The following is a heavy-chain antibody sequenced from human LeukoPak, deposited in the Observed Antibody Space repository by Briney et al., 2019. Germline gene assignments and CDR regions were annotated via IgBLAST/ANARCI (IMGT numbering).Heavy chain of an antibody. V-gene: IGHV4-39*01. CDR2: IYYSGST. D-gene: IGHD6-19*01. Sequence: PSETLSLTCTVSGGSISSSSYYWGWIRQPPGKGLEWIGSIYYSGSTYYNPSLKSRVTISVDTSKNQFSLRLSSVTAADTAVYYCARRGSGWYEFWFDPWGQGTLVTVSS. J-gene: IGHJ5*02. CDR3: ARRGSGWYEFWFDP. CDR1: GGSISSSSYY.